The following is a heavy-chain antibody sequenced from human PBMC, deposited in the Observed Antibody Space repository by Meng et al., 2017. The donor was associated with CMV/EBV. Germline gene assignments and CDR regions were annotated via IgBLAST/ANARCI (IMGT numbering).Heavy chain of an antibody. CDR1: GFTFRKYW. V-gene: IGHV3-74*01. CDR2: INDDGSKT. CDR3: VRDAYDFWSTSHSMDV. D-gene: IGHD3-3*01. J-gene: IGHJ6*02. Sequence: GESLKISCAASGFTFRKYWMHWVRQAPGKGLGWVSRINDDGSKTTYADSVRGRLTISRDNAKNTLYLQMNSLRAEDTAVYYCVRDAYDFWSTSHSMDVWGQGTTVTVSS.